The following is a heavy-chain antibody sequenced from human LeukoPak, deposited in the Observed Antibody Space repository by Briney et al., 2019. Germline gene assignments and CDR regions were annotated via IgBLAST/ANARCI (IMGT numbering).Heavy chain of an antibody. CDR1: GFTFSSYS. CDR3: ARLLGDYYYYMDV. CDR2: ISSSSTI. J-gene: IGHJ6*03. Sequence: GGSLRLSCAASGFTFSSYSMNWVRQAPGKGLEWVSYISSSSTIYYPDSVKGRFTISRDNSKNSLYLQMNSLRAEDTAVYYCARLLGDYYYYMDVWGKGTTVTVSS. V-gene: IGHV3-48*01. D-gene: IGHD3-16*01.